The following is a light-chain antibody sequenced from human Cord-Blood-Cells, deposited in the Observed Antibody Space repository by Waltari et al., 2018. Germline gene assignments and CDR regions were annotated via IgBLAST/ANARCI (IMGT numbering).Light chain of an antibody. CDR1: RSAVGSYNL. J-gene: IGLJ3*02. Sequence: QSALTQPASVSGSPGQPITIPCTGTRSAVGSYNLFPWSQQHPGKAPKPRIHEGSKRPSGVSNRFSAPKSGNTASLTISGLQAEDEADYYCCSYAGSSTWVFGGGTKLTVL. CDR3: CSYAGSSTWV. V-gene: IGLV2-23*01. CDR2: EGS.